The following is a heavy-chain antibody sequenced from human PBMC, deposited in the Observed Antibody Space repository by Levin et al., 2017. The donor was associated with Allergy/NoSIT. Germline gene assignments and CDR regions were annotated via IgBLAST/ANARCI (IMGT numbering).Heavy chain of an antibody. D-gene: IGHD1-26*01. CDR2: IYYSGST. V-gene: IGHV4-39*01. Sequence: SETLSLTCTVSGGSIRSTSYYWGWIRQPPGKGLEWIGSIYYSGSTYYNPSLKSRVTISVDTSKNQFSLKLSSVTAADTAVFYCARQGSRVGDDAFDIWGQGTMVTVSS. CDR1: GGSIRSTSYY. J-gene: IGHJ3*02. CDR3: ARQGSRVGDDAFDI.